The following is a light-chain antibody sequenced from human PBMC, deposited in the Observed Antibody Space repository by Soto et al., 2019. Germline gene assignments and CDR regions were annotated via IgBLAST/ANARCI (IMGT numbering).Light chain of an antibody. V-gene: IGLV2-8*01. CDR2: EVN. CDR1: SSDVGGYNY. CDR3: SSYAGISNL. Sequence: QLVLTQPPSASGSPGQSVTISCTGTSSDVGGYNYVSWYQQHPGKAPKLMIYEVNKRPSGVPDRFSGSKSGNTASLTVSGLQAEDEADYYCSSYAGISNLFGGGTKVTVL. J-gene: IGLJ2*01.